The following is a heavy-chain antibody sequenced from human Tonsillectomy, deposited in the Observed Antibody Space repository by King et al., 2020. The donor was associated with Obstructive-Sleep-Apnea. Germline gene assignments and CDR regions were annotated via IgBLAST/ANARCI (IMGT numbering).Heavy chain of an antibody. CDR1: GFTFSSCD. Sequence: QLVQSGGKLVQPGASLRLSCAASGFTFSSCDMTWVRQVPGKGLQWVSSISGSGSRTWYADSVKGRFTISRDNSKNTMFLQMNSLRVEDTALYYCAKALSAGIAADWFDPWGQGTLVTVSS. CDR2: ISGSGSRT. J-gene: IGHJ5*02. D-gene: IGHD6-13*01. V-gene: IGHV3-23*04. CDR3: AKALSAGIAADWFDP.